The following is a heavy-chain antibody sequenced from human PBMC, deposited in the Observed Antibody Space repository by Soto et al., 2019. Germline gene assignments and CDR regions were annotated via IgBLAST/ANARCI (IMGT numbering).Heavy chain of an antibody. CDR3: XQTTGWPGFDF. CDR2: IYGGGTT. D-gene: IGHD6-19*01. CDR1: GFAVSSKY. Sequence: EVQLVESGGGLIQPGGSLRLSCAASGFAVSSKYMTWVRQAPGKGLEWVSVIYGGGTTYYADSVKGRFTISRDTSKNTXXLXXXXXXXXXXXXXXXXQTTGWPGFDFWGQGTLVTVSS. V-gene: IGHV3-53*01. J-gene: IGHJ4*02.